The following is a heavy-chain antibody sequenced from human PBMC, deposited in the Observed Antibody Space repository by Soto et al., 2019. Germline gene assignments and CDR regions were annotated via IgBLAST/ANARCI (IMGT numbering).Heavy chain of an antibody. CDR2: ISYDGSNK. D-gene: IGHD2-21*02. V-gene: IGHV3-30-3*01. CDR3: ARGVGSDIL. J-gene: IGHJ4*02. CDR1: GFTFSSYA. Sequence: QVQLVESGGGVVQPGRSLRLSCAASGFTFSSYAMHWVRQAPGKGLEWVAVISYDGSNKYYADSVKGRFTISRDNSKNTLYLQMNSLRAEDTAVYYCARGVGSDILWGQGTLVTVSS.